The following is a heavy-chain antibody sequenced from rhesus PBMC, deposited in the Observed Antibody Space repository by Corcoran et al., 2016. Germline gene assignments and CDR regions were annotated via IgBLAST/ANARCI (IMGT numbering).Heavy chain of an antibody. D-gene: IGHD3-3*01. Sequence: QVQLQESGPGLVKPSETLSLTCAVSGGSISGYWWGWIRKPPGKGREWLGDIGVSSGSTYYNPSLKSRVTISTDTSKNQFSRKLSAVTAADPAVYYCARDRRVFGLIYGLDSWGQGVVVTVSS. V-gene: IGHV4-165*01. CDR1: GGSISGYW. J-gene: IGHJ6*01. CDR2: IGVSSGST. CDR3: ARDRRVFGLIYGLDS.